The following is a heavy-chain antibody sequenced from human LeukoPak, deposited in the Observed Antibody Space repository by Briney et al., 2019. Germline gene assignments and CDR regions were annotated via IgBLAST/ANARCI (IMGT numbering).Heavy chain of an antibody. D-gene: IGHD2-2*01. V-gene: IGHV3-30*18. CDR3: AKAAYCTSTSCHFSGYAQRPLDS. CDR1: GFTFNTYG. CDR2: ISKDGSSK. J-gene: IGHJ4*02. Sequence: GGSLRLSCVASGFTFNTYGMHWVRQAPGKGREWVAGISKDGSSKDYADSVKGRFTNSRDNSKNTMYLQMNSLRVEDTAVYYCAKAAYCTSTSCHFSGYAQRPLDSWGQGTLVTVSS.